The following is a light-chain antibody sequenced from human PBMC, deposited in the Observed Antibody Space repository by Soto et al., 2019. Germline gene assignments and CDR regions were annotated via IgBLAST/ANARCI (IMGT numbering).Light chain of an antibody. Sequence: IQMTHSPSSLSSSVVDRVSVTGRSSQAVGNDLGWYQQRPGKAPQRLIYAASSLPSGVPSRFSGSGSGTDFTLTIRSLQPEDSATYYCLQLNTYPWTFGQGTKVDI. CDR3: LQLNTYPWT. CDR1: QAVGND. CDR2: AAS. J-gene: IGKJ1*01. V-gene: IGKV1-17*01.